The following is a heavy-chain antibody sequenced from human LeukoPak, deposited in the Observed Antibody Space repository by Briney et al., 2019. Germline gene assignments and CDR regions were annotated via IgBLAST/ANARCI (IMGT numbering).Heavy chain of an antibody. Sequence: SETLSLTYTVSGGSISSGGYYWSWIRQPPGKGLEWIGYIYHSGSTYYNPSLKSRVTISVDRSKNQFSLKLSSVTAADTAVYYCARTLYDSSGYYYWGQGTLVTVSS. CDR1: GGSISSGGYY. CDR3: ARTLYDSSGYYY. J-gene: IGHJ4*02. D-gene: IGHD3-22*01. CDR2: IYHSGST. V-gene: IGHV4-30-2*01.